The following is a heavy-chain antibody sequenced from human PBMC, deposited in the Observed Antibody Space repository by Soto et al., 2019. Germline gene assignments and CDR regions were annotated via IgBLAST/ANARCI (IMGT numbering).Heavy chain of an antibody. CDR3: ARDNGGFGYFDL. CDR1: GFTFSSYS. D-gene: IGHD2-8*01. J-gene: IGHJ2*01. V-gene: IGHV3-21*01. CDR2: ISSSSSYI. Sequence: GGSLRLSCAASGFTFSSYSMNWVRQAPGKGLEWVSSISSSSSYIYYADSVKGQFTISRDNAKNSLYLQMNSLRAEDTAVYYCARDNGGFGYFDLWGRGTLVTVSS.